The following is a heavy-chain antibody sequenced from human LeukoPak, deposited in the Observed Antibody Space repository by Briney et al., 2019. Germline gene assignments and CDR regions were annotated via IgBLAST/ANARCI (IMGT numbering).Heavy chain of an antibody. V-gene: IGHV3-11*04. J-gene: IGHJ4*02. D-gene: IGHD3-22*01. Sequence: GGSLRLSCAASGFTFSDYYMSWIRQAPGKGLEWVSYISSSGSTIYYADSVEGRFTISRDNAKNSLYLQMNSLRAEDTAVYYCARRTHYYDSSGYHRYFDYWGQGTLVTVSS. CDR3: ARRTHYYDSSGYHRYFDY. CDR1: GFTFSDYY. CDR2: ISSSGSTI.